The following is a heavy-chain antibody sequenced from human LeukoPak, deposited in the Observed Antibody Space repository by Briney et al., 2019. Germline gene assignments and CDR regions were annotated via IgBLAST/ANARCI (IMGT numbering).Heavy chain of an antibody. CDR1: GYSFTAYY. Sequence: SCKASGYSFTAYYMHWVRQAPGKGLEWVAVISYDGSNKYYADSVKGRFTISRDNSKNTLYLQMNSLRAEDTAVYYCAKDLYSSGRRYFDLWGRGTLVTVSS. D-gene: IGHD6-19*01. CDR2: ISYDGSNK. V-gene: IGHV3-30*18. CDR3: AKDLYSSGRRYFDL. J-gene: IGHJ2*01.